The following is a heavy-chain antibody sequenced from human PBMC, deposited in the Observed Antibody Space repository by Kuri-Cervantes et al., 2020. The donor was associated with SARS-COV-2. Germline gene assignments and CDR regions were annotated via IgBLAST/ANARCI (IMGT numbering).Heavy chain of an antibody. D-gene: IGHD2-2*02. V-gene: IGHV3-11*04. J-gene: IGHJ3*02. CDR3: ARDLYLGPRHDAFDI. CDR2: ISSSGSTI. Sequence: GGSLRLSCAASGFTFSDYYMSWIRQAPGKGLEWVSYISSSGSTIYYADSVKGRFTISRDNAKNSLYLQMNSLRAEDTAVYYCARDLYLGPRHDAFDIWGQGTMVTVSS. CDR1: GFTFSDYY.